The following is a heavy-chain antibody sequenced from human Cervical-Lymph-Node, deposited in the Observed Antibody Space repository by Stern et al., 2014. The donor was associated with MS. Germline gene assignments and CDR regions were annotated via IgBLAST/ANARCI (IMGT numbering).Heavy chain of an antibody. CDR3: TRVQRERRALDPFDP. D-gene: IGHD1-1*01. J-gene: IGHJ5*02. CDR1: GFSFTTHY. V-gene: IGHV1-46*03. CDR2: INPNTGTT. Sequence: DQLVKSGAEVKKPGASVNVSCEASGFSFTTHYMHWIRQAPGEGLEWVGMINPNTGTTSYARQFQGRVIITRDTSTSTIYMELTGLRSEDTALYFCTRVQRERRALDPFDPWGQGTLVTVSS.